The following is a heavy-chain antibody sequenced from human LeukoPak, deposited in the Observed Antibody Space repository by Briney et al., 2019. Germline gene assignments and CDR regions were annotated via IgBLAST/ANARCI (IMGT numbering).Heavy chain of an antibody. D-gene: IGHD3-22*01. CDR3: ARVVDSSGSERSALHF. J-gene: IGHJ3*01. CDR1: GFTFSSYG. CDR2: TSSDGSRN. Sequence: GGSLRLSCGASGFTFSSYGVHWVRQAPGKGLEWVAVTSSDGSRNHYADSVKGRFAISRDNSKNTLFLQMNSLRAEDTAVYYGARVVDSSGSERSALHFWGGGTTVTVSS. V-gene: IGHV3-30*03.